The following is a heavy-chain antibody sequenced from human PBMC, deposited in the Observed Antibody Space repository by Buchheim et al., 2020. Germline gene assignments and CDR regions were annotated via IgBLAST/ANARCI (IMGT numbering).Heavy chain of an antibody. CDR1: GFTFSNYW. CDR2: IKGDGSEK. V-gene: IGHV3-7*01. Sequence: EVQLVDSGGGLVKPGGSLRLSCAASGFTFSNYWMSWVRQAPGKGLEWVANIKGDGSEKYLVDSVKGRFTMSRDNAKNSVYLQMNGLGGGDTAVYYCVRDGSRGCHFDYWGKGT. CDR3: VRDGSRGCHFDY. D-gene: IGHD1-26*01. J-gene: IGHJ4*02.